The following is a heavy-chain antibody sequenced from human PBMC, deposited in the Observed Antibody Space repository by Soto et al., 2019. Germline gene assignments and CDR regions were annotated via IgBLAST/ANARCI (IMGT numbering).Heavy chain of an antibody. V-gene: IGHV1-69*02. CDR3: ASSYGSGYRAFDS. J-gene: IGHJ4*02. D-gene: IGHD3-10*01. Sequence: QVQLVQSGAEVKRPGSSVKVSCKASGDTFTFYSINWVRQAPGLGLEWMGRIKPILSMSNYAQRFQGRVTMTANKSTSTAYMELSSLRSEGTAIYYCASSYGSGYRAFDSWGQGALVTVSS. CDR2: IKPILSMS. CDR1: GDTFTFYS.